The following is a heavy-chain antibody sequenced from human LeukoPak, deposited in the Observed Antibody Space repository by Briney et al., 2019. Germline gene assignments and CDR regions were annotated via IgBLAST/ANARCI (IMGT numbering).Heavy chain of an antibody. CDR1: GGSISSSSYY. D-gene: IGHD6-6*01. J-gene: IGHJ6*03. CDR3: ARVRAARPPGYYYYYYMDV. Sequence: SETLSLTCTVSGGSISSSSYYWGWIRQPPGKGLEWIGSIYYSGSTYYNPSLKSRVTISVDTSKNQFSLKLSSVTAADTAVYYCARVRAARPPGYYYYYYMDVWGKGTTVTVSS. V-gene: IGHV4-39*07. CDR2: IYYSGST.